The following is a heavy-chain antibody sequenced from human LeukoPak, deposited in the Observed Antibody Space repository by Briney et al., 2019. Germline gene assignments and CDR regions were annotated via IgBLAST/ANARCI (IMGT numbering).Heavy chain of an antibody. J-gene: IGHJ4*02. Sequence: ASVKVSCKASGYNLTNYGINWVRQAPGQGLEWMGWISAYIGNTIHAQKFQGRVTMTTDISTSTAYMELRSLGSDDTAVYYCARELKTAASVYYFDYWGQGTLVTVSS. CDR3: ARELKTAASVYYFDY. D-gene: IGHD6-13*01. CDR1: GYNLTNYG. CDR2: ISAYIGNT. V-gene: IGHV1-18*01.